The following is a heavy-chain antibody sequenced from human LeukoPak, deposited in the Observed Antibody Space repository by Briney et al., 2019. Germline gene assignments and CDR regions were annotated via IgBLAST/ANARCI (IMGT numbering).Heavy chain of an antibody. J-gene: IGHJ6*04. Sequence: SETLSLTCAVYGGSFRGYYWNWIRRPPGKGLEWIGEISHSGSTNYNPSLKSRVTISIDTSKNQFSLKLSSVTAADTAVYYCARDWSYYGMDVWGKGTTVTVSS. V-gene: IGHV4-34*01. CDR3: ARDWSYYGMDV. CDR1: GGSFRGYY. D-gene: IGHD3/OR15-3a*01. CDR2: ISHSGST.